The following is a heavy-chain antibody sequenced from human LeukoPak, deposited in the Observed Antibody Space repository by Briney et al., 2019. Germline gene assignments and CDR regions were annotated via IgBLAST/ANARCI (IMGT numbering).Heavy chain of an antibody. V-gene: IGHV1-69*04. Sequence: SVKVSCKASGGTFSSYAISWVRQAPGQGLEWMGRIIPIFGIASYAQKFQGRVTITADKSTSTAYMELSSLRSEDTAVYYCARRDRTGNAFDIWGQGTMVTVSS. D-gene: IGHD1-1*01. CDR1: GGTFSSYA. J-gene: IGHJ3*02. CDR2: IIPIFGIA. CDR3: ARRDRTGNAFDI.